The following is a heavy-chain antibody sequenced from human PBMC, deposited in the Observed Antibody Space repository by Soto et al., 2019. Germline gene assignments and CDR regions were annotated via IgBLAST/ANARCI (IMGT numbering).Heavy chain of an antibody. D-gene: IGHD3-9*01. CDR1: GFTFSSDS. V-gene: IGHV3-48*04. J-gene: IGHJ4*02. Sequence: EVQLVESGGHFVQPGGSLRLSCIASGFTFSSDSMVWVRQAPGKGLEWISYIFVDSSTIYYADSVKGRFTVSRDNSQNSLFLLMNSLRAEDTAVYYCARDKDWAFDYWGQGTLVTVSS. CDR3: ARDKDWAFDY. CDR2: IFVDSSTI.